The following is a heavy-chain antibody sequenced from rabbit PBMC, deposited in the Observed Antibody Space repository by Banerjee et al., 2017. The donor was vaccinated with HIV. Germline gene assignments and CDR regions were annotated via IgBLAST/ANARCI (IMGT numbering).Heavy chain of an antibody. CDR2: IDISDAST. V-gene: IGHV1S45*01. D-gene: IGHD4-2*01. J-gene: IGHJ6*01. CDR1: GFDLSSVYY. CDR3: AREADYAAQFSL. Sequence: QEPLEESGGGLVKPEGSLTLTCKASGFDLSSVYYMYWVRQAPGKGLEWIGCIDISDASTWYASWVNGRFTISKTSSTTVTLQMTSLTAADTAAYFCAREADYAAQFSLRGPGTLVTVS.